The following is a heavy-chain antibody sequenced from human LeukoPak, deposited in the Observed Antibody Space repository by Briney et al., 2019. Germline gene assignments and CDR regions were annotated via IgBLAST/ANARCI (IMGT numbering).Heavy chain of an antibody. CDR2: ISSSSSNM. CDR3: ARDRPGCMGV. V-gene: IGHV3-48*01. CDR1: GFTFSSSG. D-gene: IGHD3-9*01. J-gene: IGHJ6*02. Sequence: GGSLRLSCTASGFTFSSSGMNWVRQAPGKGLEWVSYISSSSSNMHYADSVKGRFNISRDNAKNSLYLQMNSLRAEDTAVYYCARDRPGCMGVWCQGNTATATS.